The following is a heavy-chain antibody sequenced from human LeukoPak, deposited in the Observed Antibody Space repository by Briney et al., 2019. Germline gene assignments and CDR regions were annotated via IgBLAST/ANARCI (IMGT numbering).Heavy chain of an antibody. V-gene: IGHV1-8*01. Sequence: ASVKVSCKASGYTFTSYDINWVRQATGQGLEWMGWMNPNSGNTGYAQKFQGRVTMTRNTSISTAYMELSRLRSDDTAVYYCARRDIYYDSSGYRIWGQGTMVTVSS. CDR1: GYTFTSYD. CDR2: MNPNSGNT. CDR3: ARRDIYYDSSGYRI. J-gene: IGHJ3*02. D-gene: IGHD3-22*01.